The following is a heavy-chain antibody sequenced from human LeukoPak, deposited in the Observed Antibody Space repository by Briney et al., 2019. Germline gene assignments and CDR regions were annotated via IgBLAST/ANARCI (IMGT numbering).Heavy chain of an antibody. CDR2: LYSGDSDT. CDR1: GYRFTSYW. Sequence: GESLKISCKGSGYRFTSYWIGWVRQMPGKGLEWMGILYSGDSDTRYSPSFQGQVTISADKSISTAYLQWSSLKASDTAMYYCARRDSSGTYYFDYWGQGTLVTVSS. V-gene: IGHV5-51*01. J-gene: IGHJ4*02. D-gene: IGHD3-22*01. CDR3: ARRDSSGTYYFDY.